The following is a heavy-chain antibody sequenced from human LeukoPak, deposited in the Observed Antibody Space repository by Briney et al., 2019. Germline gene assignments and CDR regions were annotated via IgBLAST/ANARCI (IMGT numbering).Heavy chain of an antibody. J-gene: IGHJ3*02. Sequence: GGSQRLSCAASGFTFSSYSMNWVCQAPGKGLEWVSYISSSSSTIYYADSVKGRFTISRDNAKNSLYLQMNSLRAEDTAVYYCARSIAGDDAFDIWGQGTMVTVSS. CDR3: ARSIAGDDAFDI. D-gene: IGHD6-6*01. V-gene: IGHV3-48*01. CDR1: GFTFSSYS. CDR2: ISSSSSTI.